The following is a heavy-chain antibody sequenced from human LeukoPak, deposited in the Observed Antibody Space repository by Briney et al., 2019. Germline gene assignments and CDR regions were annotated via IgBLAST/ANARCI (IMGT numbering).Heavy chain of an antibody. CDR3: AKVMLYSDAFDI. Sequence: GGSLRLSCAASGFTFTNYAMSWVRQAPGKGLEWVSALSGSGGSTSYADSVKGRCTISRDNAKNTLFLHMNILRAEDTAVYYCAKVMLYSDAFDIWGQGTLVTVSS. V-gene: IGHV3-23*01. CDR2: LSGSGGST. D-gene: IGHD2-21*01. J-gene: IGHJ3*02. CDR1: GFTFTNYA.